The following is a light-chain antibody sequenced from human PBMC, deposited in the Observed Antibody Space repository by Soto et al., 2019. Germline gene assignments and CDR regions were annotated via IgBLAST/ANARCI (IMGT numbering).Light chain of an antibody. Sequence: SALTQPPSVSGAPGQRVTISCAGTSSNIGAGYGVHWYQQLPGRAPKLLIHNYVNRPSGVPDRFSGSKSGTSASLAITGLQGEDEGDYYCQSYDSNLSGSLFGGGTK. V-gene: IGLV1-40*01. CDR3: QSYDSNLSGSL. J-gene: IGLJ2*01. CDR2: NYV. CDR1: SSNIGAGYG.